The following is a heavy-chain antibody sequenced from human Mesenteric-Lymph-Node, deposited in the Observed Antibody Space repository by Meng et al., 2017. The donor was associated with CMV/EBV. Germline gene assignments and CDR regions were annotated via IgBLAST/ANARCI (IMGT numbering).Heavy chain of an antibody. Sequence: ESLMISCAASGFTVSSNYMSWVRQAPGEGLEWVSVIYSGGSTYYADSVKGRFTISRDNSKNTLYLQMNSLRAEDTAVYYCAKDVNWNLSGAFDMWGQGTMVTVSS. J-gene: IGHJ3*02. D-gene: IGHD1-7*01. CDR3: AKDVNWNLSGAFDM. CDR1: GFTVSSNY. V-gene: IGHV3-66*01. CDR2: IYSGGST.